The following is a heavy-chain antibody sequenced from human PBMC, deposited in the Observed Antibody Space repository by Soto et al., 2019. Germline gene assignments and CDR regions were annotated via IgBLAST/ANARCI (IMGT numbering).Heavy chain of an antibody. CDR1: GFTFSSYG. CDR3: AKEYCGGHCSSDYFDY. CDR2: ISRDGSVR. Sequence: GGSLRLSCAASGFTFSSYGMHWVRQAPGNGLEWVAVISRDGSVRYYADSVKGRFTISRDNSKNTLYLQVNNLRAEDTAVYYCAKEYCGGHCSSDYFDYWGQGTPVTVSS. J-gene: IGHJ4*02. D-gene: IGHD2-21*01. V-gene: IGHV3-30*18.